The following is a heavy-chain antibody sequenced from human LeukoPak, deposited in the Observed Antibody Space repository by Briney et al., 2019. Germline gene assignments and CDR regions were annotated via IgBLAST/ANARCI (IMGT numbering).Heavy chain of an antibody. Sequence: HPGGSLRLSCAASGFTFSSYGMNWVRQAPGKGLEWVSYISSSGSTIYYADSVKGRFTISRDNAKNSLYLQMNSLRAEDTAVYYCAKGVGYCSGGSCQQFDYWGQGTLVTVSS. D-gene: IGHD2-15*01. CDR2: ISSSGSTI. CDR3: AKGVGYCSGGSCQQFDY. CDR1: GFTFSSYG. V-gene: IGHV3-48*03. J-gene: IGHJ4*02.